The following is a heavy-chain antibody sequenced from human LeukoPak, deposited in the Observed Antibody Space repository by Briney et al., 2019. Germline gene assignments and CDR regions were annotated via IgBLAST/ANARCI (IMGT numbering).Heavy chain of an antibody. D-gene: IGHD1-26*01. V-gene: IGHV3-48*01. Sequence: GGSLRLSCAASGFAFSSYSMNWVRQAPGKGLEWISYINIGSSSILYADSVKGRFTISRDNAKNSLYPQMNSLRAEDTAVYYCAREPRFGSYSIDYWGQGTLVTVSS. CDR1: GFAFSSYS. CDR3: AREPRFGSYSIDY. CDR2: INIGSSSI. J-gene: IGHJ4*02.